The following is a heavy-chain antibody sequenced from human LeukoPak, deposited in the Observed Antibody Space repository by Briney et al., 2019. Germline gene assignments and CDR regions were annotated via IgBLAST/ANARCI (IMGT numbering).Heavy chain of an antibody. CDR3: AREKNGLFYGDYHSNFDY. CDR2: MNPNSGNT. V-gene: IGHV1-8*02. D-gene: IGHD4-17*01. J-gene: IGHJ4*02. CDR1: GYTFTSYD. Sequence: GASVKVSCKASGYTFTSYDINWVRQATGQGLEWMGWMNPNSGNTGYAQKFQGRVTMTRDTSISTAYMELSRLRSDDTAVYYCAREKNGLFYGDYHSNFDYWGQGTLVTVSS.